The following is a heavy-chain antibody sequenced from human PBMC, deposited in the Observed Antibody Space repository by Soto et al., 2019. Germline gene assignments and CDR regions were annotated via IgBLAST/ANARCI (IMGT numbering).Heavy chain of an antibody. D-gene: IGHD3-22*01. V-gene: IGHV1-69*01. CDR2: IIPIFGTA. CDR3: ARDRYYYDSSGYYSRYYGMDV. Sequence: QVQLVQSGAEVKKPGSSVKVSCKASGGTFSSYAISWVRQAPGQGLEWMGGIIPIFGTANYAQKFQGRVTITADESTRTAYMELSSLRSEDTAVYYCARDRYYYDSSGYYSRYYGMDVWGQGTTVTVSS. J-gene: IGHJ6*02. CDR1: GGTFSSYA.